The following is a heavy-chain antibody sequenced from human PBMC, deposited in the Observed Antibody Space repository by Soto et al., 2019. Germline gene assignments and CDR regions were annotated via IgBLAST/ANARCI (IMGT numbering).Heavy chain of an antibody. V-gene: IGHV3-23*01. CDR3: AKEQKDSSIWSELNY. Sequence: EVQLLESGGGLVQPGGSLRLSCAASGFTFSSYAMSWVRQAPGTGLEWVSAISGSGGSTYYAGSVKGRFTISRDNSKNTLYLQMNSLRAEDTAVYYCAKEQKDSSIWSELNYWGQGTLVTVSS. D-gene: IGHD6-13*01. CDR2: ISGSGGST. J-gene: IGHJ4*02. CDR1: GFTFSSYA.